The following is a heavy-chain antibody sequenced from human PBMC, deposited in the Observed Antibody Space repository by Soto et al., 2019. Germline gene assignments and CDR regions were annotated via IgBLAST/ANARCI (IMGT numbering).Heavy chain of an antibody. Sequence: QVQLVQSGAEVKKPGSSVKVSCKASGGTFSSFTISWVRQAPGQGLEWMGGSIPRYGTANYAQKFQGRVTITADASTRTAYMELSSLRAEDSAVYYCGIDRRADWESYSYYAGDVWGQGTTVTVSS. CDR2: SIPRYGTA. CDR1: GGTFSSFT. J-gene: IGHJ6*02. V-gene: IGHV1-69*01. D-gene: IGHD1-26*01. CDR3: GIDRRADWESYSYYAGDV.